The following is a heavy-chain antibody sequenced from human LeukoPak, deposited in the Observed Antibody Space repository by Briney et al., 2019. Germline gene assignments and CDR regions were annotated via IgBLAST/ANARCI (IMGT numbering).Heavy chain of an antibody. CDR1: GFTFSSYD. V-gene: IGHV3-33*01. Sequence: GRSLRLSCAASGFTFSSYDLHWVRQAPGKGLEWVALIWYDGSNKNYADSVKGRFTISRDNSKNTLFLQMNSLRAEDTAVYYCAREASDAFDIWGQGTMVTVSS. J-gene: IGHJ3*02. CDR2: IWYDGSNK. CDR3: AREASDAFDI.